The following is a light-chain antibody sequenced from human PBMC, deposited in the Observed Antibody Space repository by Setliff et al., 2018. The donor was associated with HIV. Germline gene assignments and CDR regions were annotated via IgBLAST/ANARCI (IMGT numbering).Light chain of an antibody. CDR3: ASYAITNTLP. V-gene: IGLV2-14*03. J-gene: IGLJ1*01. CDR1: SSDVGGYTY. Sequence: QSVLTQPASVSGSPGQSITISCTGTSSDVGGYTYVSWYQQHPGKAPKLIIYEVRNRPSGVSTRFSGSKSGNTASLTISGLQPEDEADYYCASYAITNTLPFGTGTKVTV. CDR2: EVR.